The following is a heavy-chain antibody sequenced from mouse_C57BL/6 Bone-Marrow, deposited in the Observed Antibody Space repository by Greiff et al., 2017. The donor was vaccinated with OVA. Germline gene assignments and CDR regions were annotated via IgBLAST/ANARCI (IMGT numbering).Heavy chain of an antibody. J-gene: IGHJ2*01. CDR2: IDPENGDT. D-gene: IGHD1-1*01. CDR3: TIITTEDY. Sequence: EVHLVESGAELVRPGASVKLSCTASGFNIKDDYMHWVKQRPEQGLEWIGWIDPENGDTEYASKFQGKATITADTSSNTAYLQLSSLTSEDTAVYYCTIITTEDYWGQGTTLTVSS. V-gene: IGHV14-4*01. CDR1: GFNIKDDY.